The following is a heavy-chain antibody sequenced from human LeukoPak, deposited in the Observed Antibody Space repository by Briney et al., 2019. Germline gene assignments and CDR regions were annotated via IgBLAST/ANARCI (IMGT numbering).Heavy chain of an antibody. CDR1: GFTFSSYS. CDR2: ISSGSSYI. J-gene: IGHJ5*02. V-gene: IGHV3-21*01. Sequence: PGGSLRLSCAASGFTFSSYSMNWVRQAPGKGLEWVSSISSGSSYIYYADSVKGRFTISRDNAKNSLYLQMNSLRAEDTAVYYCARDPGYCSSTSCGFDPWGQGTLVTVSS. D-gene: IGHD2-2*01. CDR3: ARDPGYCSSTSCGFDP.